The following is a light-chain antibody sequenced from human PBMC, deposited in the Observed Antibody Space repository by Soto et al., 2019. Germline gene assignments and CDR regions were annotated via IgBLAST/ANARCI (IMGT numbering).Light chain of an antibody. CDR1: QSISNY. CDR3: QEYDSYSST. Sequence: DIQMPQSPSTLSASVGDRVTITCRASQSISNYLAWYQQKPGKAPKVLIYDASSFESGVPLRFSGSGSGTEFTLTISSLQPDDFATYYCQEYDSYSSTFGQGTMLQI. J-gene: IGKJ2*01. CDR2: DAS. V-gene: IGKV1-5*01.